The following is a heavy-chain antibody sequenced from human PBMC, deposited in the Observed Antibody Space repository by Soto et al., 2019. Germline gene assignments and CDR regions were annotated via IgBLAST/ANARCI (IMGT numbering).Heavy chain of an antibody. CDR2: ISAYNGNT. Sequence: ASVKVSCKASGYTFTSYGISWVRQAPGQGLEWMGWISAYNGNTNYAQKLQGRVTMTTDTSTSTAYMELRSLRSDDTAVYYCERDREKDYYDSSGYSSWGQGTLVTVSX. CDR3: ERDREKDYYDSSGYSS. J-gene: IGHJ5*02. V-gene: IGHV1-18*01. CDR1: GYTFTSYG. D-gene: IGHD3-22*01.